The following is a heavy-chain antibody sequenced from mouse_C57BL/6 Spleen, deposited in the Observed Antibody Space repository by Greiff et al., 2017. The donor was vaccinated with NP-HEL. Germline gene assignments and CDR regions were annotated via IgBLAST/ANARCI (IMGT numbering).Heavy chain of an antibody. V-gene: IGHV1-15*01. CDR1: GYTFTDYE. Sequence: VQLQQSGAELVRPGASVTLSCEASGYTFTDYEMHWVKQTPVHGLEWIGAIDPETGGTAYNQKFKGKAILTADKASSTAYMELRSLTSEDAAVYYCTRGRLRAWFDYWGQGTLVTVSA. CDR2: IDPETGGT. CDR3: TRGRLRAWFDY. J-gene: IGHJ3*01. D-gene: IGHD2-4*01.